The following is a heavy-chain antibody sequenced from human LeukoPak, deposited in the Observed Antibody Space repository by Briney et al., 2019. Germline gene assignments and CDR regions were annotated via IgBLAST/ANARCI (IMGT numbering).Heavy chain of an antibody. CDR1: GYTFTGYY. CDR3: ARPKIFGVVSLDY. D-gene: IGHD3-3*01. CDR2: INPNSGGT. V-gene: IGHV1-2*02. Sequence: GASVKVSCKASGYTFTGYYMHWVRQAPGQGLEWMGWINPNSGGTNYAQKFQGRVTMTRDTSISTAYMELSRLRSDDTAVYYCARPKIFGVVSLDYWGQGTLVTVSS. J-gene: IGHJ4*02.